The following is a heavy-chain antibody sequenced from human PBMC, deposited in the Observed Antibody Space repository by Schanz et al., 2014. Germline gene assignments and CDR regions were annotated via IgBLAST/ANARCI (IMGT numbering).Heavy chain of an antibody. CDR3: AKYGTGKGVSFEY. J-gene: IGHJ4*02. V-gene: IGHV3-7*01. Sequence: EVQLVESGGGLVQPGGSLRLSCAASGFTFSGYWMSWVRQAPGEGLVWVANIKLDGSEKYYVDSVKGRFTISRDNAKNSPYLQMNSLTAEDTAVYYCAKYGTGKGVSFEYWGQGTLVTVSS. CDR1: GFTFSGYW. CDR2: IKLDGSEK. D-gene: IGHD1-26*01.